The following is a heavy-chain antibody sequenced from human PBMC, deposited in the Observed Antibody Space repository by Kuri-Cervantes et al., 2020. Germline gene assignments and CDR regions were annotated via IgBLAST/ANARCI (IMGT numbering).Heavy chain of an antibody. CDR3: ARDRRAGSSGWYGTDY. D-gene: IGHD6-19*01. J-gene: IGHJ4*02. V-gene: IGHV1-69*06. CDR1: GYTFTSYA. Sequence: SVKVSCKASGYTFTSYAMNWVRQAPGQELEWMGGIIPLFGTAYYAQKFQGRVTITADKSTSTAYMELSSLRSEDTAVYYCARDRRAGSSGWYGTDYWGQGTLVTVSS. CDR2: IIPLFGTA.